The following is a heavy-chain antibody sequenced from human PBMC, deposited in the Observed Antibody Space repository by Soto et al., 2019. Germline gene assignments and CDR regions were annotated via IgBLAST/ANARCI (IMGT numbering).Heavy chain of an antibody. CDR2: INPNSGGT. Sequence: ASVKVSCKASGYTFTGYYMHWVRQAPGQGLEWMGWINPNSGGTNYAQKFQGWVTMTRDTSISTAYMELSRLRSDDTAVYYCARDSGRLRFPFDYWGQGTLVTVSS. CDR1: GYTFTGYY. D-gene: IGHD5-12*01. J-gene: IGHJ4*02. CDR3: ARDSGRLRFPFDY. V-gene: IGHV1-2*04.